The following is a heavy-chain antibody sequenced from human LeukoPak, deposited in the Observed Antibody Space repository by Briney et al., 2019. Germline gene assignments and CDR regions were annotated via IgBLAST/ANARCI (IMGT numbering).Heavy chain of an antibody. CDR3: AREADSGYVFDY. V-gene: IGHV3-48*02. D-gene: IGHD5-12*01. CDR1: GFTFSTYS. J-gene: IGHJ4*02. CDR2: ISSTSTI. Sequence: GGSLRLSCAASGFTFSTYSMNWVRQAPGKGLEWVSFISSTSTIYYADSVKGRFTISRGNAKNSLYLQMNSLRDEDTAVYYCAREADSGYVFDYWGQGTLVTVSS.